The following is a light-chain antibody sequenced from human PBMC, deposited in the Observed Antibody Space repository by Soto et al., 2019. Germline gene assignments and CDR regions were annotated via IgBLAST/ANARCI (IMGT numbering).Light chain of an antibody. V-gene: IGKV1-39*01. CDR2: CAS. CDR1: QNMANY. CDR3: QQSDSLPYT. J-gene: IGKJ2*01. Sequence: DIQMTQPHSSLSESVGDRVTITCRASQNMANYLNWYHQRPGKAPNRLIYCASSLLGGVPSRFSGSGSGTEFTLTISSLQPDDFSTYYCQQSDSLPYTFGQGTKLEIK.